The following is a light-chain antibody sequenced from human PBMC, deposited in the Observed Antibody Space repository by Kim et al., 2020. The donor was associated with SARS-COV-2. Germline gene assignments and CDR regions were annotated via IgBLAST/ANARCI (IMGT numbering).Light chain of an antibody. CDR1: QSISNN. V-gene: IGKV3-15*01. CDR3: QQSNNWPWT. Sequence: VSPGESATLSCRASQSISNNLAWFQQKPGQAPRLLIYGVSTRATGIPARFSGGGSGTEFTLTISSLQSEDFAVYYCQQSNNWPWTFGQGTKVDIK. J-gene: IGKJ1*01. CDR2: GVS.